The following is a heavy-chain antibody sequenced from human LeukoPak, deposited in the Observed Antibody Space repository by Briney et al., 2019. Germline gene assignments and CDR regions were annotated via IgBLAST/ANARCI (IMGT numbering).Heavy chain of an antibody. CDR3: ARDVYDFWSGYTGFDP. J-gene: IGHJ5*02. V-gene: IGHV3-7*01. D-gene: IGHD3-3*01. CDR1: GFTFSSYW. CDR2: IKQDGSEK. Sequence: GGSLRLSCAASGFTFSSYWMSWVRQAPGKGLEWVANIKQDGSEKYYVDSVKGRFTISRDNAKNSLYLQMNSLRAEDTAVYYCARDVYDFWSGYTGFDPWGQGTLVTVSS.